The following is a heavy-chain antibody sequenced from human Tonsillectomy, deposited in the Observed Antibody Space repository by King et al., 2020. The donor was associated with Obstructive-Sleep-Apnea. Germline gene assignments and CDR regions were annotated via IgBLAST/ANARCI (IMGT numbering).Heavy chain of an antibody. V-gene: IGHV7-4-1*02. CDR2: IHPNTGNP. D-gene: IGHD3-10*01. CDR1: GYTFTNYA. Sequence: VQLVESGSELKKPGASVKISCTASGYTFTNYAMNWVRQAPGQGLEWMGWIHPNTGNPTYAQGFTGRFVFSLDTSVSTAYLQISSLKADDTAEYYCARGVRKVIVDYWGQGTLVTVSS. CDR3: ARGVRKVIVDY. J-gene: IGHJ4*02.